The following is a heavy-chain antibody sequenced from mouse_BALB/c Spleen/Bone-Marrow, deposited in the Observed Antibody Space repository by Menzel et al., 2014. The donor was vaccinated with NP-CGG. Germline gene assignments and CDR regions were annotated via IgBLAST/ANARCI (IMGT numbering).Heavy chain of an antibody. CDR3: ARGGYVDAVDY. CDR2: ISYSGST. CDR1: GYSITSDYA. Sequence: EVQLVESGPGLGKPSQSLSLTCTVTGYSITSDYAWNWIRQFPGNKLEWMGYISYSGSTSYNPSLKSRISITRDTSKNQFFLQLNSVTSEDTATYYCARGGYVDAVDYWGQGTSVTVSS. D-gene: IGHD2-14*01. V-gene: IGHV3-2*02. J-gene: IGHJ4*01.